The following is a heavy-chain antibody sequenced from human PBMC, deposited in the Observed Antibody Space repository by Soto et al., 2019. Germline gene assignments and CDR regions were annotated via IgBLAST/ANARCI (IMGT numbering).Heavy chain of an antibody. CDR2: ISYDGSNK. J-gene: IGHJ6*02. CDR1: GFTFSSYG. CDR3: AGYSYGNYYYYGMDV. V-gene: IGHV3-30*03. D-gene: IGHD5-18*01. Sequence: GGSLRLSCAASGFTFSSYGMHWVRQAPGKGLEWVAVISYDGSNKYYADSVKGRFTISRDNSKNTLYLQMNSLRAEDTVVYYCAGYSYGNYYYYGMDVWGQGTTVTVSS.